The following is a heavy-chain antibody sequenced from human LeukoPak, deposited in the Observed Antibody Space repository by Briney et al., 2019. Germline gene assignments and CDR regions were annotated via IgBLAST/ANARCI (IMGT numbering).Heavy chain of an antibody. Sequence: SVKVSCKASGGTFSSYAISWVRQAPGQGFEWMGRIIPILGIANYAQKFQGRVTITADKSTSTAYMELSSLRSEDTAVYYCARDISSSSWFLPFDYWGQGTLVTVSS. V-gene: IGHV1-69*04. CDR2: IIPILGIA. CDR3: ARDISSSSWFLPFDY. J-gene: IGHJ4*02. D-gene: IGHD6-13*01. CDR1: GGTFSSYA.